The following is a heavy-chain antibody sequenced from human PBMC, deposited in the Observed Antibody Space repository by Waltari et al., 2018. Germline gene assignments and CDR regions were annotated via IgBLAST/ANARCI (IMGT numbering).Heavy chain of an antibody. V-gene: IGHV1-69*01. CDR3: ARDAITISGGFDP. J-gene: IGHJ5*02. CDR1: GGPFSSYA. CDR2: IIPIFGTA. D-gene: IGHD3-3*01. Sequence: QVQLVQSGAEVKKPGSSVKVSCKASGGPFSSYAISWVRQAPGQGIEWMGGIIPIFGTANYAQRFQGRVTMTADESTSTAYMELSSLRSEDTAVYYCARDAITISGGFDPWGQGTLVTVSS.